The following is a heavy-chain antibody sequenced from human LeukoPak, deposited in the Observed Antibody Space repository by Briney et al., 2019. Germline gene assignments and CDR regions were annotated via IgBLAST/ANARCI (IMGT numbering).Heavy chain of an antibody. Sequence: GGSLRLSGTAPGFTFGGYVMHWVRQAQGKGLEWVSGIPYAGGNYTFYGDPVKGRFTISRDNSKNTLYLQMNSLRVDDTALYYCAKAVGQWPTGYYGMDVWGQGTTVTDSS. CDR2: IPYAGGNYT. CDR3: AKAVGQWPTGYYGMDV. D-gene: IGHD6-19*01. CDR1: GFTFGGYV. J-gene: IGHJ6*02. V-gene: IGHV3-30-3*01.